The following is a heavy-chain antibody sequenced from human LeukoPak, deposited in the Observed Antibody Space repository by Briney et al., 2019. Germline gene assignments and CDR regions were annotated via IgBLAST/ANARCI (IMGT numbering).Heavy chain of an antibody. Sequence: GGSLRLSCAASGFTFDDYAMHWVRQAPGKGLEWVSLISWDSGSTYYADSVKGRFTISRDNSKNSLYLQMNSLRAEDTALYYCAKSITIFGVVITGNYYYYMDVWGKGTTVTVSS. CDR1: GFTFDDYA. CDR2: ISWDSGST. J-gene: IGHJ6*03. D-gene: IGHD3-3*01. CDR3: AKSITIFGVVITGNYYYYMDV. V-gene: IGHV3-43D*03.